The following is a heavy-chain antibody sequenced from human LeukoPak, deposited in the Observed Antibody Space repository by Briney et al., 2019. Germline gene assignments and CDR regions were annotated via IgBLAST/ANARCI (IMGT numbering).Heavy chain of an antibody. CDR2: MNPNSGNT. Sequence: ASVKVSCKASGYTFTSYDINWVRQATGQGLEWVGWMNPNSGNTGYAQKFQGRVTMTRNTSISTAYMELSSLRSEDTAVYYCARGGGYCSGGSCPYYFDYWGQGTLVTVSS. V-gene: IGHV1-8*01. CDR1: GYTFTSYD. J-gene: IGHJ4*02. CDR3: ARGGGYCSGGSCPYYFDY. D-gene: IGHD2-15*01.